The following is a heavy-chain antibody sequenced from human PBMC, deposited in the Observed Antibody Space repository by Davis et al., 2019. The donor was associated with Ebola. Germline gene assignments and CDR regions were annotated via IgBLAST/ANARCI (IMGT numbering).Heavy chain of an antibody. J-gene: IGHJ4*02. CDR3: ARPVDVGFYGSGNLGY. CDR2: IYPGDSDT. V-gene: IGHV5-51*01. Sequence: GESLKISCKGSGYSFTTYWIGWVRQMPGKGLEWMGIIYPGDSDTRYSPSFQGQVTISADRSISTAYLQWSSLKASDTAMYYCARPVDVGFYGSGNLGYWGQGTLVTVSS. D-gene: IGHD3-10*01. CDR1: GYSFTTYW.